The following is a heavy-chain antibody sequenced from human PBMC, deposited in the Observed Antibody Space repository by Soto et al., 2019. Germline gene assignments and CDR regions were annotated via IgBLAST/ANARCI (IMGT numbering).Heavy chain of an antibody. V-gene: IGHV3-21*01. CDR3: ARGPTVTTTYYYYMDV. Sequence: EVQLVESGGGLVKPGGSLRLSCAASGFTFSSYSMNWVRQAPGKGLEWVSSISSSSYIYYADSVKGRFTISRDNAKNSLYLQMNSLRAEDTAVYYCARGPTVTTTYYYYMDVWGKGTTVTVSS. CDR2: ISSSSYI. CDR1: GFTFSSYS. D-gene: IGHD4-17*01. J-gene: IGHJ6*03.